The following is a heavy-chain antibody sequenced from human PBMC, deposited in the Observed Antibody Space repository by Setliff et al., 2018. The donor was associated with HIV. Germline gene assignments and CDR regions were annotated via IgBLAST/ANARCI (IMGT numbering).Heavy chain of an antibody. J-gene: IGHJ4*02. CDR1: GGTFSSYA. CDR3: ARVFWPYSSSRFDY. Sequence: ASVKVSCKASGGTFSSYAISWVRQAPGQGLEWMGWINPNSGGTNYAQKLQGRVNMTTDTSTSTAYMELRSLRSDDTAVYYCARVFWPYSSSRFDYWGQGTLVTVSS. D-gene: IGHD6-6*01. V-gene: IGHV1-18*01. CDR2: INPNSGGT.